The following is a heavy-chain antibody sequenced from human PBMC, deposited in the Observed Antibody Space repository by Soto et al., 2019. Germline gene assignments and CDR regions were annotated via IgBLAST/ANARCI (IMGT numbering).Heavy chain of an antibody. CDR3: ARGHEYGGNSDDFDV. CDR1: GGTFRTES. V-gene: IGHV1-69*13. J-gene: IGHJ3*01. D-gene: IGHD4-17*01. Sequence: QVHLVQSGAEVKKPGSSVKVSCKYSGGTFRTESINWVRQAPGQGLEWMGGILPFFGTADYAPRLQGRVTITSDGATTTAYMELISLTSQDTAVYFCARGHEYGGNSDDFDVWGQGTMVTVSS. CDR2: ILPFFGTA.